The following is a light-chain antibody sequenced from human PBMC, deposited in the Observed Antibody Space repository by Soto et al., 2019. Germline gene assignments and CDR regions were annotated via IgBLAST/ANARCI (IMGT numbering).Light chain of an antibody. V-gene: IGKV3-15*01. CDR1: QGVSSN. J-gene: IGKJ1*01. CDR3: QQYTNWSPWT. Sequence: EIVMTQSPATLAVSPGERATLSCRASQGVSSNLAWYQQKPGQAPRLLIYDVSTRASDIPARFSGSGSGTEFTLTISSLQSADFAVYYCQQYTNWSPWTFGQGTKVEIK. CDR2: DVS.